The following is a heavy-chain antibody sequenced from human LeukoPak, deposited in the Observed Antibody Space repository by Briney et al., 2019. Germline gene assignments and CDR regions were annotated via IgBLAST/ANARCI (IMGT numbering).Heavy chain of an antibody. CDR3: ARGAHSGSYQSDRPFDY. Sequence: PGGSLRLSCAVSGFTFSSYTMNWVRQTPGKGLEWVSSISSSGSYIYYADSVKGRFTISRDNVRNSLYLQMNSLRAEDTAVYYCARGAHSGSYQSDRPFDYWGQGTLVAVSS. CDR1: GFTFSSYT. J-gene: IGHJ4*02. D-gene: IGHD1-26*01. CDR2: ISSSGSYI. V-gene: IGHV3-21*01.